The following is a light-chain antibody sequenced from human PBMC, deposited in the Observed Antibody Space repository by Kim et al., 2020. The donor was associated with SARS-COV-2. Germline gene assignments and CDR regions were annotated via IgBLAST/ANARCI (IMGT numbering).Light chain of an antibody. V-gene: IGKV1-5*03. CDR1: QRISTW. CDR3: QQYSSYCRT. CDR2: KAS. J-gene: IGKJ1*01. Sequence: ASVGDRVPITYRASQRISTWLAWYQQKPGKVPKLLIYKASRLESGVPSRFSGSGSGTEFTLTISSLQPDDFAAYYCQQYSSYCRTFGQGTKVDIK.